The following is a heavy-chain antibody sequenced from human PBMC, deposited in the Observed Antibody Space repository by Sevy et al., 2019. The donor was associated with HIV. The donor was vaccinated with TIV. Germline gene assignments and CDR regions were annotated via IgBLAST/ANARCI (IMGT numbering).Heavy chain of an antibody. D-gene: IGHD3-3*01. Sequence: GGSLRLSCAGSGFTFGTYAMTWVRQAPGKGLQWVSVISDSGRSTYYADSVQGRVTISRDKSENTMHLHMNSLRVEDTATYYCARRPDFGVIIPTGVLDVWGQGTTVTVSS. CDR2: ISDSGRST. J-gene: IGHJ6*02. CDR3: ARRPDFGVIIPTGVLDV. V-gene: IGHV3-23*01. CDR1: GFTFGTYA.